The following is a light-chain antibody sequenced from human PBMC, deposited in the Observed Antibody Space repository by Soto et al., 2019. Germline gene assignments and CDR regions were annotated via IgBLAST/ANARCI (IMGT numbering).Light chain of an antibody. Sequence: DIQMTQSPSSLSASVGDRVTITCRASQDIGNYLNWYQQTPGKAPRLLIYDASNLEIGVPSRFNASGSGTDFTFTITSLQPEDIATYYCQQYDNLPPYTFSRGTKLDLK. CDR2: DAS. J-gene: IGKJ2*01. V-gene: IGKV1-33*01. CDR3: QQYDNLPPYT. CDR1: QDIGNY.